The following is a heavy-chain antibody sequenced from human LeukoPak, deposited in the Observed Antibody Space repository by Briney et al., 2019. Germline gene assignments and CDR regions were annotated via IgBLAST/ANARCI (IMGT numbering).Heavy chain of an antibody. CDR2: IYPGDSDT. D-gene: IGHD3-22*01. V-gene: IGHV5-51*01. Sequence: GESLKISCKGSGYSFTSYWIGWVRQMPGKGLEWMGIIYPGDSDTRYSPSFQGQVTISADKSISTAYLQWSSLKASDTAMYYCARQNLNYYDSSDDYYFDYWGQGTLVTVSS. J-gene: IGHJ4*02. CDR3: ARQNLNYYDSSDDYYFDY. CDR1: GYSFTSYW.